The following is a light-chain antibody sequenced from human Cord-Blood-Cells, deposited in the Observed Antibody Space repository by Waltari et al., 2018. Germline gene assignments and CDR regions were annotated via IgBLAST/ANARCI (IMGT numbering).Light chain of an antibody. CDR1: SSNIGAGYD. J-gene: IGLJ2*01. CDR3: QSYDSSVV. Sequence: QSVLTQPPSVSGAPGQRVTISCTGSSSNIGAGYDVHWYQQLPGTAPKLLIYGNSKRPSGVPARFSGSKSGTSASLAITGLQAEDEADYYCQSYDSSVVFGGGTKLTVL. CDR2: GNS. V-gene: IGLV1-40*01.